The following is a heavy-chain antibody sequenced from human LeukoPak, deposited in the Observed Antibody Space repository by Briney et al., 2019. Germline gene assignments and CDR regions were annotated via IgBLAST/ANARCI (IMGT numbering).Heavy chain of an antibody. D-gene: IGHD3-22*01. V-gene: IGHV1-18*01. CDR3: ERVVLDHYHDSSGYLGTLDY. CDR1: GYTFTNFG. Sequence: ASVKVSCKASGYTFTNFGISWVRQAPGQGLEWMGWINAYNGNTNYAQKLQGRVTMTTDTSTSTAYMELRSLRSDDKAVYYCERVVLDHYHDSSGYLGTLDYWGQGTLVTVSS. J-gene: IGHJ4*02. CDR2: INAYNGNT.